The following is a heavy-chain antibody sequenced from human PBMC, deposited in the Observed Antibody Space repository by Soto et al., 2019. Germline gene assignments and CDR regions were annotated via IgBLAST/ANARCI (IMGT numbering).Heavy chain of an antibody. Sequence: SETLSLTCTVSGGSISSYYWSWIRQPPGKGLEWIGYIYYSGSTNYNPSLKSRVTISVDTSKNQFSLKLSSVTAADTAVYYCARLGRSGSYYPNYFDYWGQGTLGTVSS. CDR2: IYYSGST. J-gene: IGHJ4*02. CDR1: GGSISSYY. V-gene: IGHV4-59*01. CDR3: ARLGRSGSYYPNYFDY. D-gene: IGHD1-26*01.